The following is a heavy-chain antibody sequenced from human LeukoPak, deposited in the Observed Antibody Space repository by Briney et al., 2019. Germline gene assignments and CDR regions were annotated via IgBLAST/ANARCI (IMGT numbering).Heavy chain of an antibody. CDR1: GFTFSSYA. CDR2: ISGSGGST. V-gene: IGHV3-23*01. D-gene: IGHD6-19*01. J-gene: IGHJ3*02. Sequence: GGSLRLSCAASGFTFSSYAMSWVRQAPGKGLEWVSAISGSGGSTYYADSVKGRFTISRDNAKNSLYLQMNSLRAEDTALYYCAKGYSSGWPYDAFDIWGQGTMVTVSS. CDR3: AKGYSSGWPYDAFDI.